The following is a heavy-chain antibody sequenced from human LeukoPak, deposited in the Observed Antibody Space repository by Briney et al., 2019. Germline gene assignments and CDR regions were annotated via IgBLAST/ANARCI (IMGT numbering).Heavy chain of an antibody. CDR2: IYYSGST. J-gene: IGHJ4*02. D-gene: IGHD3-10*01. Sequence: SETLSLTCTVSGXSISSYYWSWIRQPPGQGLEWIGYIYYSGSTNYNPSLKSRVTMSVDTSKNQFSLKLSSVTAADTAVYYCAKSGVYYPTYYFDYWGQGTLVTVSS. CDR1: GXSISSYY. CDR3: AKSGVYYPTYYFDY. V-gene: IGHV4-59*01.